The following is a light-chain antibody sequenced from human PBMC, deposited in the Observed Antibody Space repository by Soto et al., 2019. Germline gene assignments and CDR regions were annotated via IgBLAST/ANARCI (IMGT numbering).Light chain of an antibody. CDR2: GAT. CDR1: QSLSNNF. V-gene: IGKV3-20*01. Sequence: EIVLTQSPGTLSLSPGEGDTLPCTASQSLSNNFLAWYQHKPGQAPRLLIYGATSRATGVPDRFSGSGSGTDFTLTINRLEPEDFAVYYCQQYDSAPVTFGQGTKVDI. J-gene: IGKJ1*01. CDR3: QQYDSAPVT.